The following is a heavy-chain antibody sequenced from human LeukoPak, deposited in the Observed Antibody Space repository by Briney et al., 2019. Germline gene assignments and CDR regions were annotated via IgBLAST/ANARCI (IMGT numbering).Heavy chain of an antibody. Sequence: GGSLRLSCVVSGLTVSSNYMSWVRQAPGKGLEWVSVIYSGGTTNYADSVKGRFIVYRDNSKNTLYLQMNSLRAEDTVVYYCASKVTTGYWGQGTLVTVSS. CDR3: ASKVTTGY. CDR1: GLTVSSNY. J-gene: IGHJ4*02. D-gene: IGHD4-17*01. CDR2: IYSGGTT. V-gene: IGHV3-66*01.